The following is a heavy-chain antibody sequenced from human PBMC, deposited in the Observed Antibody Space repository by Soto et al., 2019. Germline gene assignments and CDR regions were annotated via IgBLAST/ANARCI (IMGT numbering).Heavy chain of an antibody. V-gene: IGHV3-23*01. J-gene: IGHJ6*03. CDR2: ISGSGGST. CDR3: AKSGFVVVPSYYYHMDV. Sequence: GGSLRLSCAASGFTISSYAMSWVRQAPGKGLEWVSAISGSGGSTYYADSVKGRFTISRDNSKNTLYLQMNSLRAEDTAVYYCAKSGFVVVPSYYYHMDVWGKGTTVTVSS. CDR1: GFTISSYA. D-gene: IGHD2-2*01.